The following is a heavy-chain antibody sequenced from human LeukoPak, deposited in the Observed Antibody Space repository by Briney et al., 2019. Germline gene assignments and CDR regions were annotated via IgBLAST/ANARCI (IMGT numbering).Heavy chain of an antibody. V-gene: IGHV1-69*04. CDR2: IIPILGIA. CDR3: ARKAGYCSGGSCSGNYYYGMDV. J-gene: IGHJ6*02. D-gene: IGHD2-15*01. Sequence: SVKVSCKASGGTFSSYAISWVRQAPGQGLEWMGRIIPILGIANYAQKFQGRVTITADKSTSTAYMELSSLRSGDTAVYYCARKAGYCSGGSCSGNYYYGMDVWGQGTTVTVSS. CDR1: GGTFSSYA.